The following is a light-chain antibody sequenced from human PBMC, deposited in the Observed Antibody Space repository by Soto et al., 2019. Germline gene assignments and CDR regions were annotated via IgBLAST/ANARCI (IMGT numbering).Light chain of an antibody. Sequence: QSALTQPPSVSAAPGQTVTISCSGSSSNIGNNFVSWSQQLPGTAPKLLIYDNNKRPSGIPDRFSGSKSGTSATLGITGLKSGDEADYYCATWESSLSIGVFGGGTKLTVL. V-gene: IGLV1-51*01. J-gene: IGLJ2*01. CDR3: ATWESSLSIGV. CDR1: SSNIGNNF. CDR2: DNN.